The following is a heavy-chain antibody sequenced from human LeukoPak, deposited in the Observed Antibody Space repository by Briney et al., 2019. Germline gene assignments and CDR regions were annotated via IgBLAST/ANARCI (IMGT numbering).Heavy chain of an antibody. V-gene: IGHV1-69*13. Sequence: SVKVSCKASGGTFSSYAISWVRQAPGQGLEWMGGIIPIFGTANYAQKFQDRVTITADESTSTAYMELSSLRSEDTAVYYCTSANFYYDILTGYYTNAFDIWGQGTMVTVSS. CDR2: IIPIFGTA. J-gene: IGHJ3*02. CDR1: GGTFSSYA. D-gene: IGHD3-9*01. CDR3: TSANFYYDILTGYYTNAFDI.